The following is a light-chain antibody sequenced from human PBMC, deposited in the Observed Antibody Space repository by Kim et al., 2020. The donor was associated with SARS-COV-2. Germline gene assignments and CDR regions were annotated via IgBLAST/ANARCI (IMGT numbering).Light chain of an antibody. V-gene: IGKV1-5*03. J-gene: IGKJ1*01. CDR2: KTS. CDR3: QQYNSYSWT. Sequence: ASVGNNVSSTCRASQSISNWLAWYQKKPGEAPKLLIYKTSTLESGVPSRFSGSGSETEFTLTISSLQPDDIATYHCQQYNSYSWTFGQGTKVDIK. CDR1: QSISNW.